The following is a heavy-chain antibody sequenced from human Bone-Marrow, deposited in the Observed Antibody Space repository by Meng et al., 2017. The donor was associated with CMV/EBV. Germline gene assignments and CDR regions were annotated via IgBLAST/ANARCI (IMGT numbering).Heavy chain of an antibody. V-gene: IGHV3-48*03. Sequence: GESLKISCAASGFTFNSYEMNWVRQAPGKGLEWVSYISSSGSTIYYADSMKGRFIISRDNAKNSLYLQMNSLRAEDTAVYYCARGATIFGGAFDLWGQGQMVNVSS. D-gene: IGHD3-3*01. CDR3: ARGATIFGGAFDL. J-gene: IGHJ3*01. CDR2: ISSSGSTI. CDR1: GFTFNSYE.